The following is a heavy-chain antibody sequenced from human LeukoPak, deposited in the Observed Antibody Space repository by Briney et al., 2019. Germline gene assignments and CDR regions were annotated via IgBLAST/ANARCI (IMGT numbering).Heavy chain of an antibody. Sequence: SGGSLRLSCAASGFTFSSYSMNWVRQAPGKGLEWVSYISSSSSTIYYADSVKGRFTISRDNAKNSLYLQMNSLRTEDTAIYYCTKYRSGNFDYYPDLDSWGQGILVTVSS. V-gene: IGHV3-48*01. D-gene: IGHD3-9*01. CDR3: TKYRSGNFDYYPDLDS. CDR1: GFTFSSYS. J-gene: IGHJ4*02. CDR2: ISSSSSTI.